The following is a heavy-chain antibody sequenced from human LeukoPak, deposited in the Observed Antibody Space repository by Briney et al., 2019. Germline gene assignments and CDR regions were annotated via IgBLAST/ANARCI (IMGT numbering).Heavy chain of an antibody. CDR1: GFTFSSYW. D-gene: IGHD4-11*01. CDR2: ISSSSSYI. J-gene: IGHJ6*03. CDR3: ARDQGTTVNGYYYYYMDV. V-gene: IGHV3-21*01. Sequence: PGGSLRLSCAASGFTFSSYWMSWVRQAPGKGLEWVSSISSSSSYIYYADSVKGRFTISRDNAKNSLYLQMNSLRAEDTAVYYCARDQGTTVNGYYYYYMDVWGKGTTVTVSS.